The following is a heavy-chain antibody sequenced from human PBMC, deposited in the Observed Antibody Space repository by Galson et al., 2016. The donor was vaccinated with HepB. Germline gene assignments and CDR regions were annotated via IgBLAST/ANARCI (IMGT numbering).Heavy chain of an antibody. Sequence: SVKVSCEASGYTFTNYGVTWVRQAPGQGLEWMGWISAYNGDTNYAHNLQGRVTMTTDASTSTAYMELRSLGSDDTAVYYCARDLYSAGFGKLIYGVDVWGQGTTVTVSS. V-gene: IGHV1-18*01. CDR3: ARDLYSAGFGKLIYGVDV. D-gene: IGHD3-10*01. CDR1: GYTFTNYG. CDR2: ISAYNGDT. J-gene: IGHJ6*02.